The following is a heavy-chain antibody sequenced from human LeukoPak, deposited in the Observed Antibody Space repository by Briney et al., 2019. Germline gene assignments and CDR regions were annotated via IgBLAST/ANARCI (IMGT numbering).Heavy chain of an antibody. J-gene: IGHJ4*02. Sequence: GGSLRLSCAASGFSTSTYSMGWVRQAPGTGLEWVSYIGSTSIYADSVKGRFTISRDNAKNSLYLQMNSLRAEDTAVYYCARDGPPAGAGDFDYWGQGTPVTVSS. CDR2: IGSTSI. D-gene: IGHD2-2*01. CDR3: ARDGPPAGAGDFDY. V-gene: IGHV3-48*01. CDR1: GFSTSTYS.